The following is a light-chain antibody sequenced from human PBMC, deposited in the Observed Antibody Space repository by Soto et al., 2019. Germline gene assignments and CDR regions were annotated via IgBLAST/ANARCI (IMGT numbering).Light chain of an antibody. CDR1: QGISRW. J-gene: IGKJ1*01. V-gene: IGKV1-5*01. CDR3: QQSNSKSWK. CDR2: EAS. Sequence: IQMTQSPSPLSASVGDLVTITCRSSQGISRWLAWYQQKPGRAPKLLIYEASILEIGVPSRFSGSGSVTEFTLTISSLQPSDFSTYYCQQSNSKSWKVGRGTRVEIK.